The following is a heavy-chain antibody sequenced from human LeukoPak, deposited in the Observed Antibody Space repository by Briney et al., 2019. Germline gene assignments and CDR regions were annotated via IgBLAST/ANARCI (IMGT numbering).Heavy chain of an antibody. D-gene: IGHD3-16*01. Sequence: GGSLRLSCAASGFTVSSNYMSWVRQAPGKGLEWVSVIYSGGSTYYADSVKGRFTISRDNSKNTLYLQMNSLRAEDTAVYYCTTYDYVSGYFDYWGQGTLVTVSS. CDR3: TTYDYVSGYFDY. V-gene: IGHV3-53*01. CDR1: GFTVSSNY. J-gene: IGHJ4*02. CDR2: IYSGGST.